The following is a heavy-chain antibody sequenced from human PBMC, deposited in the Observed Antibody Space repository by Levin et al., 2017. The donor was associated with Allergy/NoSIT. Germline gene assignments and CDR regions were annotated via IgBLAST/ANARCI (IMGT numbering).Heavy chain of an antibody. CDR3: ARSLSSAWYDWSDP. V-gene: IGHV7-4-1*02. Sequence: ASVKVSCKTSGYTFTNYAINWVRQAPGQGLEWMGWINTKTGAPTYAQAFRGRFVFSLDTSVSTAYFQISSLKAEDTAIYYCARSLSSAWYDWSDPWGQGTLVTVSS. J-gene: IGHJ5*02. CDR1: GYTFTNYA. D-gene: IGHD6-13*01. CDR2: INTKTGAP.